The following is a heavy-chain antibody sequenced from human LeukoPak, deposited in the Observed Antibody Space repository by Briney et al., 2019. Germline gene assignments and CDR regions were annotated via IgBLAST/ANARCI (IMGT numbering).Heavy chain of an antibody. Sequence: GGSLRLSCAASGFTVSSNYMSWVRQAPGKGLEWVSVIYSGGSTYYADSVKGRFTISRDNAKNSLYLQMNSLRAEDTAVYYCARKGRYFDWLLYNPYGAFDIWGQGTMVTVSS. V-gene: IGHV3-53*01. CDR2: IYSGGST. J-gene: IGHJ3*02. D-gene: IGHD3-9*01. CDR3: ARKGRYFDWLLYNPYGAFDI. CDR1: GFTVSSNY.